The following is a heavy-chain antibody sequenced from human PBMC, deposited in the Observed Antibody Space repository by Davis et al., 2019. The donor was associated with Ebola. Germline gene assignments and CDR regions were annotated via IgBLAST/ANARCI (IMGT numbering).Heavy chain of an antibody. J-gene: IGHJ3*02. CDR3: ARLSNYYYDSSGYPGAFDI. Sequence: ASVKVSCKASGYTFTSYGIRWVRQAPGQGLEWMGIINPSGGSTSYAQKFQGRVTMTRDTSTSTVYMELSSLRSEDTAVYYCARLSNYYYDSSGYPGAFDIWGQGTMVTVSS. CDR2: INPSGGST. CDR1: GYTFTSYG. D-gene: IGHD3-22*01. V-gene: IGHV1-46*03.